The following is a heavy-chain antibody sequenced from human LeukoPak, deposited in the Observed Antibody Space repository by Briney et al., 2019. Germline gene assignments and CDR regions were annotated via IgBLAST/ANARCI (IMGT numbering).Heavy chain of an antibody. CDR3: AREGRSYGAFDI. CDR1: GYTFTNYW. J-gene: IGHJ3*02. D-gene: IGHD1-26*01. CDR2: IDPSDSYT. Sequence: GDSLKISCKGSGYTFTNYWITWVRQMPGKGLEWMGKIDPSDSYTNYSPSFQGHVTISADKSISTAYLQWSSLKASDIAMYYCAREGRSYGAFDIWGQGTMVTVSS. V-gene: IGHV5-10-1*01.